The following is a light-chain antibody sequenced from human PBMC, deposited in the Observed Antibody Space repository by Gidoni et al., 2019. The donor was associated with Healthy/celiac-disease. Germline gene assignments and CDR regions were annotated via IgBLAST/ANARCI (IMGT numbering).Light chain of an antibody. CDR3: QQYNNWPFT. CDR2: GAS. J-gene: IGKJ3*01. V-gene: IGKV3-15*01. Sequence: EIVMTQSPATLSVSPGERATLSCRASQSVSSNLAWYQQKPGQAPRLLIYGASNRATGIPARFSGSGSGTEFTLTISSLQYEDFAVYYCQQYNNWPFTFGPGTKVDIK. CDR1: QSVSSN.